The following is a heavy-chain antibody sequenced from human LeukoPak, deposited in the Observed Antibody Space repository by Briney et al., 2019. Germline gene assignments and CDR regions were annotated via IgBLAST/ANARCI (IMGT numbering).Heavy chain of an antibody. Sequence: ASVKVSCKASRYTFTGYYMHWVRQAPGQGLEWMGWINPNSGGTNYAQKFQGRVTMTRDTSISTVYMELSRLRYDDTAVYYCASQKRAAADQEALDYWGRGTLVTVSS. V-gene: IGHV1-2*02. D-gene: IGHD6-13*01. CDR2: INPNSGGT. CDR1: RYTFTGYY. CDR3: ASQKRAAADQEALDY. J-gene: IGHJ4*02.